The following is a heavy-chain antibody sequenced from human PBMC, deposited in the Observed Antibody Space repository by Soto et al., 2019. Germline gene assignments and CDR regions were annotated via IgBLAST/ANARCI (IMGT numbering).Heavy chain of an antibody. Sequence: GGSLRLSCAASGCTFSSYSMNWVRQAPGKGLEWVSYISSSSSTIYYADSVKGRFTISRDNSKNTLYLQMSSLRAEDAAVYYCAKDLMGSNADYFDYWGQGTLVTVSS. CDR1: GCTFSSYS. CDR3: AKDLMGSNADYFDY. D-gene: IGHD2-8*01. CDR2: ISSSSSTI. J-gene: IGHJ4*02. V-gene: IGHV3-48*01.